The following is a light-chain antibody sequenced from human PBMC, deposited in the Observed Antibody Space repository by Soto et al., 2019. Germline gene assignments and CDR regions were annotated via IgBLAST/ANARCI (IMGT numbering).Light chain of an antibody. Sequence: DVQFAQSPASLSASPGHPLNTLSRASQNIKNYLSWYQQNPGKAPRVVIFGASLLQSGVPSTFSASGSGTDFTLTISSLRPDDFATYYCLQSHSTPLTFGQGTRLEIK. CDR1: QNIKNY. V-gene: IGKV1-39*01. CDR3: LQSHSTPLT. J-gene: IGKJ5*01. CDR2: GAS.